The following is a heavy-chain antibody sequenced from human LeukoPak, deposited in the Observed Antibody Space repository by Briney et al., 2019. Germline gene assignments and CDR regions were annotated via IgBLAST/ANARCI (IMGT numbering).Heavy chain of an antibody. Sequence: SETLSLTCTVSGGSISSYYWSWIRQPPGKGLEWIGYIYDSGSTKYNPSLKSRLTISVDTSKNQFSLKLSSVTAADTAVYYCARGAGAGYNLQPFDYWGQGTLVTVSS. CDR3: ARGAGAGYNLQPFDY. V-gene: IGHV4-59*08. CDR1: GGSISSYY. D-gene: IGHD5-24*01. CDR2: IYDSGST. J-gene: IGHJ4*02.